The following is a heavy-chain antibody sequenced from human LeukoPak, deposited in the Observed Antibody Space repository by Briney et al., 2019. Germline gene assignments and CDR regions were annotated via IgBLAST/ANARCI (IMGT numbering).Heavy chain of an antibody. V-gene: IGHV3-48*03. CDR3: AELGITMIGGV. CDR2: ISSSGSTI. Sequence: GGSLRLSCAASGFAFSSYAMHWVRQAPGKGLEWVSYISSSGSTIYYADSVKGRFTISRDNAKNSLYLQMNSLRAEDTAVYYCAELGITMIGGVWGKGTTVTISS. CDR1: GFAFSSYA. D-gene: IGHD3-10*02. J-gene: IGHJ6*04.